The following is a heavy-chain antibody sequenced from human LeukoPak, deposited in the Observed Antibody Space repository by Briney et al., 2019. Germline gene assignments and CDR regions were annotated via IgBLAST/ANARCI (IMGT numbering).Heavy chain of an antibody. CDR3: ARDTFEMATIGFDY. D-gene: IGHD5-24*01. CDR1: GFTFSSYS. J-gene: IGHJ4*02. V-gene: IGHV3-21*01. Sequence: GGSLRLSCAASGFTFSSYSMNWVRQAPGKGLEWVSSISSSSSYIYYAASVKGRFTISRDNAKNSLYLQMNSLRAEDTAVYYCARDTFEMATIGFDYWGQGTLVTVSS. CDR2: ISSSSSYI.